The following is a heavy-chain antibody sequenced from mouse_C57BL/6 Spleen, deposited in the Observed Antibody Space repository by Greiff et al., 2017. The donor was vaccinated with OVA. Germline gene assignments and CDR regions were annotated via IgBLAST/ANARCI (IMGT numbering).Heavy chain of an antibody. CDR3: ARDRGSSYGWYFDV. J-gene: IGHJ1*03. D-gene: IGHD1-1*01. CDR2: ISDGGSYT. Sequence: EVNLVESGGGLVKPGGSLKLSCAASGFTFSSYAMSWVRQTPEKRLEWVATISDGGSYTYYPDNVKGRFTISRDNAKNNLYLQMSHLKSEDTAMYYCARDRGSSYGWYFDVWGTGTTVTVSS. V-gene: IGHV5-4*01. CDR1: GFTFSSYA.